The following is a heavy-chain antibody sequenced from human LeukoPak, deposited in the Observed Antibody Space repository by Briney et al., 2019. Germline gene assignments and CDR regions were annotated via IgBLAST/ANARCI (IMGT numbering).Heavy chain of an antibody. J-gene: IGHJ3*01. D-gene: IGHD1-26*01. V-gene: IGHV3-30*02. Sequence: GRSLRLSCAASGFTFSSYGMHWVRQAPGKGLEWVAFIRYDGSIKYYADSVKGRFIVSRDNSKNTLYLQMNSLRAKDTAVYFCAKVEQNSSYYTGGSFDFWGQGTMVTVSS. CDR2: IRYDGSIK. CDR1: GFTFSSYG. CDR3: AKVEQNSSYYTGGSFDF.